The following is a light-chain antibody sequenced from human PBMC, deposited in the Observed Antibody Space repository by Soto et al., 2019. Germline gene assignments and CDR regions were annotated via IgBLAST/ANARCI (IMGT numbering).Light chain of an antibody. CDR3: GAWDSSLSGGV. Sequence: QSVLTQPPSVSAAPGQKVTLSCSGSSSNIGKNSVSWYQQLPGTAPKLLIYDNNKRPSGIPARFSGSKSGTSATLGITGLQPGDAADYYCGAWDSSLSGGVFGGGTQLTVL. CDR1: SSNIGKNS. J-gene: IGLJ2*01. CDR2: DNN. V-gene: IGLV1-51*01.